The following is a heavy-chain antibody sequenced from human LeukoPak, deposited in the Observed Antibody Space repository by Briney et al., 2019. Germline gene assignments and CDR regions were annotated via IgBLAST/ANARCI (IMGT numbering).Heavy chain of an antibody. CDR2: INRDGSTT. CDR1: GFTFSSYW. CDR3: AKAYGSGSYRGWFDP. D-gene: IGHD3-10*01. V-gene: IGHV3-74*01. J-gene: IGHJ5*02. Sequence: GGSLRLSCAASGFTFSSYWMHWVRQAPGKGLVWVSRINRDGSTTSYADSVKGRFTISRDNAKNTLYLQMNSLRAADTAVYYCAKAYGSGSYRGWFDPWGQGTLVTVSS.